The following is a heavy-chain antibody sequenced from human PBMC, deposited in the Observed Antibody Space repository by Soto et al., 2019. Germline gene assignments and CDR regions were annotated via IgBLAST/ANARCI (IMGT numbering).Heavy chain of an antibody. CDR2: ISSSSSYI. V-gene: IGHV3-21*01. J-gene: IGHJ4*02. CDR1: GFTFSSYS. CDR3: ARDRDIVGTSPLAY. D-gene: IGHD1-26*01. Sequence: TGGSLRLSCAASGFTFSSYSMNWVHQAPGKGLEWVSSISSSSSYIYYADSVKGRFTISRDNAKDTLYLYMSSLRVDDTAVYYCARDRDIVGTSPLAYWGQGTLVTVS.